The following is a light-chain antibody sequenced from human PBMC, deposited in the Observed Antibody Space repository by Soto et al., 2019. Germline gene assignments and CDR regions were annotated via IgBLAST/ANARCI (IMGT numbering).Light chain of an antibody. Sequence: QAVLTQPASVSGSPGQSITISCTGTSSDIGGYNYVSWYQQHPGKAPKVIIYEVINRPSGVSNRFSGSKSGNTASLTISGLQAEDEADYYCSSYRTSNTPVFGGGTQLTVL. CDR1: SSDIGGYNY. J-gene: IGLJ7*01. CDR3: SSYRTSNTPV. CDR2: EVI. V-gene: IGLV2-14*01.